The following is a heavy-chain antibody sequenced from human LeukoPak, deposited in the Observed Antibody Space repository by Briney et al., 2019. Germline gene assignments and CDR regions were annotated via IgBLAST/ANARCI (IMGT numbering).Heavy chain of an antibody. V-gene: IGHV1-18*04. Sequence: GASVKVSCEASGYTFTSYGISWVRQAPGQGLEWMGWISAYNGNTNYAQKLQGRVTMTTDTSTSTAYMELRSLRSDDTAVYYCARQGRGVTTYYFDYWGQGTLVTVSS. CDR2: ISAYNGNT. CDR1: GYTFTSYG. CDR3: ARQGRGVTTYYFDY. D-gene: IGHD3-10*01. J-gene: IGHJ4*02.